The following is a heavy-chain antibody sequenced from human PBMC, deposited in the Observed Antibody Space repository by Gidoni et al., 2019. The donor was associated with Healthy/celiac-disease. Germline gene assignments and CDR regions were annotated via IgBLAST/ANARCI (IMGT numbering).Heavy chain of an antibody. CDR1: GYPFTGSY. Sequence: QVQLVQSGAEVKKPGAAVKVSCKASGYPFTGSYMHWVRQAPGQGLEWMGWINPNSGGTNYAQKFQGWVTMTRDTSISTAYMELSRLRSDDTAVYYCARARNPAYSGSYLDAFDIWGQGTMVTVSS. CDR3: ARARNPAYSGSYLDAFDI. D-gene: IGHD1-26*01. CDR2: INPNSGGT. V-gene: IGHV1-2*04. J-gene: IGHJ3*02.